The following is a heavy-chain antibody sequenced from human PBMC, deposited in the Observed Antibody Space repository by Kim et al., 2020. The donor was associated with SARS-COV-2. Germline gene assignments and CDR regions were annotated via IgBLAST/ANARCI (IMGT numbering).Heavy chain of an antibody. J-gene: IGHJ6*02. CDR3: ARGTLLLLWFGEYLGDGMDV. V-gene: IGHV4-34*01. Sequence: SETLSLTCAVYGGTFSGYYWSWIRQPPGKGLEWIGEINHSGSTNYNPSLKSRVTISIDTSKNQFSLKLSSVTAADTAVYYCARGTLLLLWFGEYLGDGMDVWGQGTTVTGSS. CDR1: GGTFSGYY. D-gene: IGHD3-10*01. CDR2: INHSGST.